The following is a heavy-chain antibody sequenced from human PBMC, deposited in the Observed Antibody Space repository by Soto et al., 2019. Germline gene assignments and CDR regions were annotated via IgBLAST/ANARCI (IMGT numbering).Heavy chain of an antibody. CDR1: GFTFSSYS. V-gene: IGHV3-21*01. J-gene: IGHJ4*02. CDR3: ASDPYILTGYL. Sequence: VGSLRLSCAASGFTFSSYSMKWVRQAPGKGLEWVSSISSSSSYIYYADSVKGRFTISRDNAKNSLYLQMNSLRAEDTAVYYCASDPYILTGYLWGQGTLVTVSS. D-gene: IGHD3-9*01. CDR2: ISSSSSYI.